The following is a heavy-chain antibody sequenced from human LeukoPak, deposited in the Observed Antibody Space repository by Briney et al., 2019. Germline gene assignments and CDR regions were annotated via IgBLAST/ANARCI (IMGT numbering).Heavy chain of an antibody. V-gene: IGHV1-69*13. D-gene: IGHD2-2*01. J-gene: IGHJ6*03. Sequence: GASVKVSCKASGGTFSSYAISWVRQAPGQGLEWMGGIIPIFGTANYAQRFQGRVTITADESTSTAYMELSSLRSEDTAVYYCARAGYCSSTSCYVHYYYYMDVWGKGTTVTISS. CDR2: IIPIFGTA. CDR3: ARAGYCSSTSCYVHYYYYMDV. CDR1: GGTFSSYA.